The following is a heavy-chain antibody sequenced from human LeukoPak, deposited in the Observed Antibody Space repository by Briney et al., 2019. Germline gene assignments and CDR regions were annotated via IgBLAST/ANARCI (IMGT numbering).Heavy chain of an antibody. V-gene: IGHV3-33*01. Sequence: GGSPRLSCAASGFTFSSYGMHWVRQAPGKGLEWVAVIWYDGSNKYYADSVKGRFTISRDSSKNTLYLQMNSLRAEDTAVYYCARGSGYFLDFDYWGQGTLVTVSS. CDR1: GFTFSSYG. CDR3: ARGSGYFLDFDY. D-gene: IGHD3-22*01. J-gene: IGHJ4*02. CDR2: IWYDGSNK.